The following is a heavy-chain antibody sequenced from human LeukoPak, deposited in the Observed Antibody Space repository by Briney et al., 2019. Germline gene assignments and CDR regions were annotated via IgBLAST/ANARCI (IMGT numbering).Heavy chain of an antibody. CDR1: GGSISSYY. Sequence: SETLSLTCTVSGGSISSYYWSWIRQPPGKRLEWIGYIYYSGSTNYNPSLKSRVTISVDTSKNQFSLELSSVTAADTAVYYCARSRGSSSPLDYWGQGTLVTVSS. V-gene: IGHV4-59*01. J-gene: IGHJ4*02. CDR2: IYYSGST. D-gene: IGHD6-6*01. CDR3: ARSRGSSSPLDY.